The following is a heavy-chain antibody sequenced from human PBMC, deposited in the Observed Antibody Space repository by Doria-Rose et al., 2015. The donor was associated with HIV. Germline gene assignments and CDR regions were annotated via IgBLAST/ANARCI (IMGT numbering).Heavy chain of an antibody. CDR3: ARIKSSRWYHKYYFDF. D-gene: IGHD6-13*01. Sequence: SGPVLVKPTETLTLTCTVSGVSLSSPGMGVSWIRQPPGKALEWLANIFSDDERSYKTSLKSRLTSSRGTSESQVVLTMTDMDPVDTATYYCARIKSSRWYHKYYFDFWGQGTRVIVSA. CDR2: IFSDDER. CDR1: GVSLSSPGMG. V-gene: IGHV2-26*01. J-gene: IGHJ4*02.